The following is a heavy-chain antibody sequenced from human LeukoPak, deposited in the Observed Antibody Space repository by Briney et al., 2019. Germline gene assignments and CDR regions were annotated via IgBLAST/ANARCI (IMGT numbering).Heavy chain of an antibody. V-gene: IGHV1-69*13. CDR1: GGTYSSYA. CDR3: ATLGGSYGGSFPNWFDP. CDR2: IIPIFGTA. J-gene: IGHJ5*02. D-gene: IGHD1-26*01. Sequence: SVKVSCKASGGTYSSYAISWVRQAPGQGLEWMGGIIPIFGTANYAQKFQGRVTITADESTSTAYMELSSLRSEDTAVYYCATLGGSYGGSFPNWFDPWGQGTLVTVSS.